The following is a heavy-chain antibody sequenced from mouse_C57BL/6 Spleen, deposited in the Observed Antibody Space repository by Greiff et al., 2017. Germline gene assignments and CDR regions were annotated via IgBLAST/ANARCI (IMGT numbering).Heavy chain of an antibody. CDR1: GYTFTSYW. CDR2: IHPNSGST. D-gene: IGHD1-1*01. V-gene: IGHV1-64*01. CDR3: ARSSYYYVSSYTMGFDY. Sequence: QVQLQQPGAELVKPGASVKLSCKASGYTFTSYWMHWVKQRPGQGLEWIGMIHPNSGSTNYNEKFKSKATLTVDKSSSTAYMQLSSLTSEDSAVYYCARSSYYYVSSYTMGFDYWGQGTTLTVSS. J-gene: IGHJ2*01.